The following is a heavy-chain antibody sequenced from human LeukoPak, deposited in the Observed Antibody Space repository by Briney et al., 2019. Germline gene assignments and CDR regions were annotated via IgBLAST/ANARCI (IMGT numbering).Heavy chain of an antibody. D-gene: IGHD2-15*01. Sequence: SETLSLTCTISGGSITSSGFYWGWIRQPPGKGLGWIGNIYYGGGAYYNPSLKSRVTISVDTSKNQFSLKLSSVTAADTAVYYCARQPNIVVVDNWFDPWGQGTLVAVSS. CDR3: ARQPNIVVVDNWFDP. J-gene: IGHJ5*02. CDR1: GGSITSSGFY. CDR2: IYYGGGA. V-gene: IGHV4-39*07.